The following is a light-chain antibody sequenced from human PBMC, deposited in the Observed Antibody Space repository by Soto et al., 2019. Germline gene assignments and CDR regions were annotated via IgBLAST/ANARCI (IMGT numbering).Light chain of an antibody. CDR2: GIS. CDR1: QSVNSN. V-gene: IGKV3D-15*01. CDR3: QQYNSYS. Sequence: EIVMTQSPATLSVSPGERATLSCRASQSVNSNYLAWYQQKPGQAPRLLIYGISKRATDIPDRFSGSGSGTEFTLTISSLQPDDFATYYCQQYNSYSFGQGTKVDI. J-gene: IGKJ1*01.